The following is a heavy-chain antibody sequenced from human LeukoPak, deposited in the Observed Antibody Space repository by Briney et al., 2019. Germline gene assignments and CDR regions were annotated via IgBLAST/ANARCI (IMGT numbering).Heavy chain of an antibody. CDR1: GGPITYGSYY. Sequence: PSETLSLTCTVSGGPITYGSYYWSWIRQAAGKGLERLGRTHKSGSTHYNPSLKSRVTLSLDMSKNQFSLQLSSVTAADTAVYYCARASWNYLEWWGQGSLVTVSS. V-gene: IGHV4-61*02. D-gene: IGHD1-1*01. J-gene: IGHJ4*02. CDR2: THKSGST. CDR3: ARASWNYLEW.